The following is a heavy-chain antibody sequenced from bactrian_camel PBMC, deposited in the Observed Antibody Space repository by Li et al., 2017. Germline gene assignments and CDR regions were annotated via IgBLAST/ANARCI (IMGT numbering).Heavy chain of an antibody. Sequence: QVQLVESGVGLVQPGGSLRLSCAASGSTFASSSLAWFRQPPGKERESVASIREDGRGSHDDSVKGRFTISLDNTKNTLYLQLNSLKTEDTAMYYCVSDTCSKSTCYTRNYDYWGQGTQVTVS. D-gene: IGHD2*01. CDR2: IREDGRGS. V-gene: IGHV3S60*01. CDR1: GSTFASSS. J-gene: IGHJ4*01. CDR3: VSDTCSKSTCYTRNYDY.